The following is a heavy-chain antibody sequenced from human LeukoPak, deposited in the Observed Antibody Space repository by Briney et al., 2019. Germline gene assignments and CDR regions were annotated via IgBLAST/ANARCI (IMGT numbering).Heavy chain of an antibody. CDR2: ISSSGSTI. V-gene: IGHV3-11*01. Sequence: GGSLRLSCAASGFIFSDYYMSWIRQAPGKGLEWVSYISSSGSTIYYADSVKGRFTISRDNAKNSLYLQMNSLRAEDTAVYYCARGYSSGSWYNYYYYYGMDVWGQGTTVTVSS. J-gene: IGHJ6*02. D-gene: IGHD6-13*01. CDR3: ARGYSSGSWYNYYYYYGMDV. CDR1: GFIFSDYY.